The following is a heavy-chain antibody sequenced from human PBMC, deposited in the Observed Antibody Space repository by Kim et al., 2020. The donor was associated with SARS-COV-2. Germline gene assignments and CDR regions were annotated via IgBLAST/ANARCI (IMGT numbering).Heavy chain of an antibody. D-gene: IGHD5-12*01. CDR2: ISYDGSNK. V-gene: IGHV3-30*18. J-gene: IGHJ4*01. CDR3: AKDMGPVDIVATISFDY. Sequence: GGSLRLSCAASGFTFSSYGMHWVRQAPGKGLEWVAVISYDGSNKYYADSVKGRFTISRDNSKNTLYLQMNSLRAEDTAVYYCAKDMGPVDIVATISFDY. CDR1: GFTFSSYG.